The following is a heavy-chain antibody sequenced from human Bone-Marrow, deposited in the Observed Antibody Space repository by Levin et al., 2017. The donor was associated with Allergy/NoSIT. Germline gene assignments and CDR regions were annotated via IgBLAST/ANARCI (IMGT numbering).Heavy chain of an antibody. D-gene: IGHD4-23*01. CDR3: ARPNYGGNSYAFDI. J-gene: IGHJ3*02. Sequence: PGGSLRLSCAASGFTFSSYTMNWVRQAPGMGLEWVSSISGSRSYIYYAELVKGRFTISRDNAKNSLYLQMNNLRAEDTAVYYCARPNYGGNSYAFDIWGQGTMVTVSA. V-gene: IGHV3-21*01. CDR2: ISGSRSYI. CDR1: GFTFSSYT.